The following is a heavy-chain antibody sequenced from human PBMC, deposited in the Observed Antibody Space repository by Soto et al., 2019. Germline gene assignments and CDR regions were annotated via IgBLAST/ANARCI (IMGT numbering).Heavy chain of an antibody. V-gene: IGHV4-30-4*01. Sequence: SETLSLTCTVSGDSISSGDYYWSWIRQPPGKGLEWIGHIYYSGTTYYNPALKSRVTISVDTSKNQFSLKLSSVTAADTAVYHCARSRYCSSTSCFTLGDYFDSWGQGTLVTVSS. J-gene: IGHJ4*02. D-gene: IGHD2-2*01. CDR3: ARSRYCSSTSCFTLGDYFDS. CDR1: GDSISSGDYY. CDR2: IYYSGTT.